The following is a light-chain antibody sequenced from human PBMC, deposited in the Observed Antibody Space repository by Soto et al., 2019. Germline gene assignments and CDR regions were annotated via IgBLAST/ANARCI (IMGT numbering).Light chain of an antibody. V-gene: IGKV3-15*01. J-gene: IGKJ1*01. CDR2: GAS. CDR1: QSVSSN. Sequence: EIGMTQSPATLSVSPGERSTLSCRASQSVSSNLAWYQQKPGQAPRLLIYGASTRATGIPARFSGSGSGTDFTLTISRLDPEDFAVYFCQQYGSSPRTFGQGTKVDNK. CDR3: QQYGSSPRT.